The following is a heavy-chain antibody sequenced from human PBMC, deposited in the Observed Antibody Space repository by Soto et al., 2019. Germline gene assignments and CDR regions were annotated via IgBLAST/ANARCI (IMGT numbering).Heavy chain of an antibody. CDR3: ASGTRDYDGYYYGMDV. V-gene: IGHV1-18*01. CDR1: GYTFTSYG. J-gene: IGHJ6*02. D-gene: IGHD4-17*01. Sequence: ASVKVSCKASGYTFTSYGISWVRQAPGQGLEWMGWTSAYNGNTNYAQKLQGRVTMTTDTSTSTAYMELRSLRSDDTAVYYCASGTRDYDGYYYGMDVWGQGTTVTVSS. CDR2: TSAYNGNT.